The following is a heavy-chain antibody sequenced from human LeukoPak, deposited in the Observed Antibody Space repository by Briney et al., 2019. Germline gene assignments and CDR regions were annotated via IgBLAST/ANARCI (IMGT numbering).Heavy chain of an antibody. J-gene: IGHJ4*02. CDR2: INPNSGGT. Sequence: ASVKVSCKASGYTFTGYYMHWVRQAPGQGLEWMGWINPNSGGTNYAQKFQGRVTMTRDTSISTAYMELSRLRSDDTAAYYCARARRHSSSSGFDYWGQGTLVTVSS. CDR1: GYTFTGYY. CDR3: ARARRHSSSSGFDY. D-gene: IGHD6-6*01. V-gene: IGHV1-2*02.